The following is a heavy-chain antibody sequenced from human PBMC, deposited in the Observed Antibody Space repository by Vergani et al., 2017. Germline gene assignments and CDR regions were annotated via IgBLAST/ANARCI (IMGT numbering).Heavy chain of an antibody. CDR3: ARAITIFGVIINYYYYMDV. CDR1: GGTFSSYA. CDR2: IIPIFGTA. Sequence: QVQLVQSGAEVKKPGSSVKVSCKASGGTFSSYAISWVRQAPGQGLEWMGGIIPIFGTANYAQKFQGRVTITAEESTSTAYMELSSLRSEDTAVYYCARAITIFGVIINYYYYMDVWGKGTTVTVSS. D-gene: IGHD3-3*01. V-gene: IGHV1-69*01. J-gene: IGHJ6*03.